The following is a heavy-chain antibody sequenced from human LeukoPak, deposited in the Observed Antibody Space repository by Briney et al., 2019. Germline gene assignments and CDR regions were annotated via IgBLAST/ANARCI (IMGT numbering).Heavy chain of an antibody. CDR2: IYPGDSVP. V-gene: IGHV5-51*01. Sequence: GESLTISCKVSGYSFTSYCIGWVRQMPGKGLEWMGIIYPGDSVPTYSPSFQGQVTISVDKSINTAYLQWSSLQASDTAMYYCGMSGDRVPLQDDVFDVWGQGTMVTVST. D-gene: IGHD1-26*01. CDR1: GYSFTSYC. CDR3: GMSGDRVPLQDDVFDV. J-gene: IGHJ3*01.